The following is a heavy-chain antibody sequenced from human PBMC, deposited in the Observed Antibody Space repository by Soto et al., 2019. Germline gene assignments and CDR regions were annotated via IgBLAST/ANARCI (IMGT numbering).Heavy chain of an antibody. CDR2: IIPILGIA. V-gene: IGHV1-69*02. J-gene: IGHJ6*03. Sequence: QVQLVQSGAEVKKPGSSVKVSCKASGGTFSSYTISLVRQAPGQGREWMGRIIPILGIANYAQKFQGRVTIAADKSTSTAYMELSSLRSEDTAVYYCARLDLRGPPTRERDYYYYMDVWGKGPTVNVSS. CDR1: GGTFSSYT. D-gene: IGHD3-10*01. CDR3: ARLDLRGPPTRERDYYYYMDV.